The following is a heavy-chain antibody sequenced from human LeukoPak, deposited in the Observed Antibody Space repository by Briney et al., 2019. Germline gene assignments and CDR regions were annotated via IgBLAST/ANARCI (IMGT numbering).Heavy chain of an antibody. CDR3: ARGGWYMTVALFDQ. Sequence: SQTLSLTCAISGDSVSRTNAAWNWIRQSPSRGLEWLGRTYYRTKWYSDSAISVRSRIIINPDTSKNQFSLQLNSVTPEDTAVYYCARGGWYMTVALFDQWGQGTPVTVPS. J-gene: IGHJ4*02. V-gene: IGHV6-1*01. CDR1: GDSVSRTNAA. CDR2: TYYRTKWYS. D-gene: IGHD6-19*01.